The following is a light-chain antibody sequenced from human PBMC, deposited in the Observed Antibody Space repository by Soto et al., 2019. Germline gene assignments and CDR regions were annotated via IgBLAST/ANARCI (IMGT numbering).Light chain of an antibody. Sequence: EIVMTQSPDSLSVSQGERAPLYCRASQSISINLAWYQQKLCRAPRLLIYGASTRATGIPARFSGSVSGTEFTLTIRSLQSEDFAVYYGQQRSNWPKVTFCQVTRLEIK. CDR3: QQRSNWPKVT. CDR2: GAS. V-gene: IGKV3-15*01. J-gene: IGKJ5*01. CDR1: QSISIN.